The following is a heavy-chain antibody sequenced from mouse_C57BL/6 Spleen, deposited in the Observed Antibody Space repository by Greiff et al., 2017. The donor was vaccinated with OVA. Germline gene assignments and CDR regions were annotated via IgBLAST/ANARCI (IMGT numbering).Heavy chain of an antibody. CDR1: GFTFSSYG. CDR2: LSSGGSYT. V-gene: IGHV5-6*01. D-gene: IGHD3-2*02. CDR3: ARRLRDYFDY. Sequence: EVQGVESGGDLVKPGGSLKLSCAASGFTFSSYGMSWVRQTPDKRPEGVATLSSGGSYTSYPDSMQVRFTISSDNAKNTLYLQMSSLKAEDTAMYYCARRLRDYFDYWGQGTTLTVSS. J-gene: IGHJ2*01.